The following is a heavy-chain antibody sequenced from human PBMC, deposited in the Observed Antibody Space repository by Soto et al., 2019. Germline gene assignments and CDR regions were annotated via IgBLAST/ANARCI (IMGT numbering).Heavy chain of an antibody. Sequence: SVKVSCKASGGTFSSYTISWGRQAPGQGLEWMGRIIPILGIANYAQKFQGRVTITADKSTSTAYMELSSLRSEDTAVYYCARDGVREFDYWGEGTLVTVAS. D-gene: IGHD3-10*01. J-gene: IGHJ4*02. CDR2: IIPILGIA. CDR1: GGTFSSYT. V-gene: IGHV1-69*04. CDR3: ARDGVREFDY.